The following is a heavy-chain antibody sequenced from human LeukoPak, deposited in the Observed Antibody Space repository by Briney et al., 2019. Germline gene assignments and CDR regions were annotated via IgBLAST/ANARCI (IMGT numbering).Heavy chain of an antibody. D-gene: IGHD1-26*01. J-gene: IGHJ3*02. Sequence: SETLSLTCTVSGGSISSSSYYWGWIRQPPRKGLEWIGSIYYSGSTYYNPSLKSRVTISVDTSKNQFSLKLSSVTAADTAVYYCARGGFVGARTTIGAFDIWGQGTMVTVSS. CDR2: IYYSGST. CDR1: GGSISSSSYY. V-gene: IGHV4-39*07. CDR3: ARGGFVGARTTIGAFDI.